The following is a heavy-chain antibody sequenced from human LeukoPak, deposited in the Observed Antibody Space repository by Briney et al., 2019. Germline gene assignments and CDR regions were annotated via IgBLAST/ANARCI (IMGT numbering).Heavy chain of an antibody. CDR3: AAWIQEWSLDY. CDR2: IMQDGSQK. V-gene: IGHV3-7*01. Sequence: PGGSLRLSCAASGFTFTSYWMSWVRQAPGKGLEWVANIMQDGSQKYYGDSVKGRFTISRDNAKNAVHLQMNSLRVDDTAVYYRAAWIQEWSLDYWGQGALVTVSS. CDR1: GFTFTSYW. D-gene: IGHD5-18*01. J-gene: IGHJ4*02.